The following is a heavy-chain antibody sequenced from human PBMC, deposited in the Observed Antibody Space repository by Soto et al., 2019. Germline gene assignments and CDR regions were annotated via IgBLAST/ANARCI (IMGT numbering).Heavy chain of an antibody. CDR3: ARDIRYNWNYSYYYYGMDV. V-gene: IGHV3-30-3*01. CDR2: ISYDGSNK. D-gene: IGHD1-7*01. J-gene: IGHJ6*02. Sequence: GWSLRLSCAASGFTFSSSAMHWVRQAPGKGLEWVAVISYDGSNKYYADSVKGRFTISRDNSKNTLYLQMNSLRAEDTAVYYCARDIRYNWNYSYYYYGMDVWGQGTTVTVSS. CDR1: GFTFSSSA.